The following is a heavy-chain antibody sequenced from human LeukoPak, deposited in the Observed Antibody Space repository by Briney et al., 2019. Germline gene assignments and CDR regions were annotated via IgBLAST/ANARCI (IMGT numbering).Heavy chain of an antibody. J-gene: IGHJ5*02. D-gene: IGHD4-17*01. Sequence: PSETLSLTCTVSGGSISSNNYYWGWIRQPPGRGLEGIACINDGGSTYCNPSLKSRVTMSVDTSKNQFSLRLSSVTAADTAMYYCVRDDFGDYTRRFDPWGQGTLVTVSS. CDR3: VRDDFGDYTRRFDP. CDR1: GGSISSNNYY. CDR2: INDGGST. V-gene: IGHV4-39*07.